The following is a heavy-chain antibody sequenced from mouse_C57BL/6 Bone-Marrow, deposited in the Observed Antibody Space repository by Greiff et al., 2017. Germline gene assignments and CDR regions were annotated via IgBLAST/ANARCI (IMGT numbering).Heavy chain of an antibody. CDR3: ARIEIQATHAMDY. V-gene: IGHV1-4*01. CDR2: INPSSGYT. J-gene: IGHJ4*01. D-gene: IGHD3-2*02. CDR1: GYTFTSYT. Sequence: VQLQQSGAELARPGASVKMSCKASGYTFTSYTMHWVKQRPGQGLEWIGYINPSSGYTKYNQKFKDKATLTADKSSSTAYMQLSSLTSEDSAVYDCARIEIQATHAMDYWGQGTSVTVSS.